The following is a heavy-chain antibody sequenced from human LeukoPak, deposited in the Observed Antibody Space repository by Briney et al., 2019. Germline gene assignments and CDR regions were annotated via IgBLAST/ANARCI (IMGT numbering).Heavy chain of an antibody. D-gene: IGHD1-1*01. CDR3: ARHYQLDY. J-gene: IGHJ4*02. Sequence: GGSLRLSCAVSGFTFSSHWMFWVRQVPGEGLVWVSQINNDGSSTTYADSVKGGFSISRENAKNTLCLHINSVRAEDTALYYCARHYQLDYWGQGTLVTVSS. CDR1: GFTFSSHW. V-gene: IGHV3-74*03. CDR2: INNDGSST.